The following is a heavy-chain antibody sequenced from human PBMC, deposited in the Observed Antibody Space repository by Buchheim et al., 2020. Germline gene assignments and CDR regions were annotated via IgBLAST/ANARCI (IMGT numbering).Heavy chain of an antibody. CDR2: ISGSGSTT. D-gene: IGHD4-17*01. CDR1: EFTFSSYA. V-gene: IGHV3-23*01. Sequence: EVQLLESGGNLVQPGGSLRLSCAASEFTFSSYAMSWVRQAPGKGLEWVSHISGSGSTTYHADSVKGRFTISRDNSKNTLYLQMNSLRAEDTAVYYCAKVGYGDYYQYGLDVWGQGTT. CDR3: AKVGYGDYYQYGLDV. J-gene: IGHJ6*02.